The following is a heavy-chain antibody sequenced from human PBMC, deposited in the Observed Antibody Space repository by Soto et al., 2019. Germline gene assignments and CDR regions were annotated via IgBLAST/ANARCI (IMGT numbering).Heavy chain of an antibody. V-gene: IGHV1-2*04. CDR2: INPNSGGT. Sequence: GASVKVSCKASGYTFTGYYMHWVRQAPGQGLEWMGWINPNSGGTNYAQKFQGWVTMTRDTSISTAYMELSRLRSDDTAVYYCARATRIAALNGENWFDPWGQGTLVTVSS. CDR1: GYTFTGYY. D-gene: IGHD6-6*01. CDR3: ARATRIAALNGENWFDP. J-gene: IGHJ5*02.